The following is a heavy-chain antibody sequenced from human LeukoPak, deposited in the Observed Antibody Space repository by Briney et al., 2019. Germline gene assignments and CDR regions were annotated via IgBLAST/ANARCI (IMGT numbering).Heavy chain of an antibody. V-gene: IGHV3-53*01. CDR1: GFTVSSNH. J-gene: IGHJ4*02. CDR3: ARGPAGYN. D-gene: IGHD1-1*01. CDR2: IYSGGST. Sequence: GGSLRLSCAASGFTVSSNHMSWVRQAPGKGLEWVSVIYSGGSTDYADSVKGRFTISRDNLKNTLYLQMNSLRAEDTAVYYCARGPAGYNWGQGTLVTYSS.